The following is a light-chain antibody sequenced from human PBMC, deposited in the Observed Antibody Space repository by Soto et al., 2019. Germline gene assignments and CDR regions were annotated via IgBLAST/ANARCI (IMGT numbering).Light chain of an antibody. CDR3: CSYAGTYTQWV. V-gene: IGLV2-11*01. CDR2: DVS. Sequence: QSALTQPRSVSGSPGQSVTISCTGTSSDAGGYNYVSWYQQHPGKAPKLVIYDVSKRPSGVPDRFSGSKSGNTASLTVSGLQAEDEADYSCCSYAGTYTQWVFGGGTKVTVL. CDR1: SSDAGGYNY. J-gene: IGLJ3*02.